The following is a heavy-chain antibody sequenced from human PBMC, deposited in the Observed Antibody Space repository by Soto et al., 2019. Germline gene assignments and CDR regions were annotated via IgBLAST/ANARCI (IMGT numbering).Heavy chain of an antibody. Sequence: GGSLRLSCAASGFTFSSYSMNWVRQAPGKGLEWVSYISTSSSTIYYADSVKGRFTISRGNAKNTLYLQMNSLRVEDTTVYYCAKDRLAGNFDYWGRGTQFTVSS. CDR1: GFTFSSYS. V-gene: IGHV3-48*01. D-gene: IGHD6-13*01. J-gene: IGHJ4*02. CDR3: AKDRLAGNFDY. CDR2: ISTSSSTI.